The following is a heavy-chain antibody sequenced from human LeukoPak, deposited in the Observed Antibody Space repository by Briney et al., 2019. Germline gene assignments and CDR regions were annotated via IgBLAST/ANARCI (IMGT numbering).Heavy chain of an antibody. CDR2: IYYSGST. CDR1: GGSISSYY. J-gene: IGHJ4*02. D-gene: IGHD2-8*01. CDR3: ARLTKGYVDY. Sequence: SETLSLTCTVSGGSISSYYWSWIRQPPGEGVEWIGYIYYSGSTNYNPSLKSRVTISVDTSKNQFSLKLSSVTAADTAVYYCARLTKGYVDYWGQGTLVTVSS. V-gene: IGHV4-59*08.